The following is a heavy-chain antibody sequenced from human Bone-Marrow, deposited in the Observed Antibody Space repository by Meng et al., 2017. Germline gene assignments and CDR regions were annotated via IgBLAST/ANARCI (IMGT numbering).Heavy chain of an antibody. CDR3: ARDEVNWAIDY. V-gene: IGHV3-21*01. CDR2: ISSSSSYI. J-gene: IGHJ4*02. CDR1: GFTFSSYS. Sequence: GESLKISCAASGFTFSSYSMNWVRQAPGKGLEWVSSISSSSSYIYYADSVKGRFTISRDNAKNSLYLQMNSLRAEDTAVYYCARDEVNWAIDYWGQGTLVTVSS. D-gene: IGHD7-27*01.